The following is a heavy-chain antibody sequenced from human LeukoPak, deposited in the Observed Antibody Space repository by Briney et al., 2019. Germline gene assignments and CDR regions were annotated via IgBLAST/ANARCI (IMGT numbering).Heavy chain of an antibody. Sequence: ASVKVSCKASGYTITNKYMHWVRQAPGQGLEWMGWINPYSGGTNYAQKFQGRVTITRDTSISTAYMELSRLRSDDTAVYYCARVNSGYDGPGLDYWGQGTLVTVSS. CDR1: GYTITNKY. V-gene: IGHV1-2*02. CDR2: INPYSGGT. D-gene: IGHD5-12*01. CDR3: ARVNSGYDGPGLDY. J-gene: IGHJ4*02.